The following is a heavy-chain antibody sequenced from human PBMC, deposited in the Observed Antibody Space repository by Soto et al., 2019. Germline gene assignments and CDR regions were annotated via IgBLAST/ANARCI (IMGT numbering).Heavy chain of an antibody. D-gene: IGHD3-10*01. CDR2: VYNGATT. Sequence: SETMPLTCIVSGGTLSSYYWTWTRKPPGKGLEWIGCVYNGATTSYNPSLKSRVTISVDTSKNQFSLKLTSVTAADTAMYYCARDDSERPATYWGQGTLVTVSS. V-gene: IGHV4-59*01. CDR3: ARDDSERPATY. J-gene: IGHJ4*02. CDR1: GGTLSSYY.